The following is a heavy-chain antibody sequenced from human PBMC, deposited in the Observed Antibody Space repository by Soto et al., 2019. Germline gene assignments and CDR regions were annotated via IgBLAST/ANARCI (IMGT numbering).Heavy chain of an antibody. Sequence: QVQLVEAGGGVVQPGGSLRLSCAASGFTFSSYAIHWVRQAPGKGLEWVAVISYDGSNKYYADSVKGRLTISRDNSKNTLYLQMNSLRAEDTAVYYCARKIAARQDYYYYYGMDVWGQGTTVTVSS. CDR2: ISYDGSNK. J-gene: IGHJ6*02. CDR3: ARKIAARQDYYYYYGMDV. V-gene: IGHV3-30-3*01. CDR1: GFTFSSYA. D-gene: IGHD6-6*01.